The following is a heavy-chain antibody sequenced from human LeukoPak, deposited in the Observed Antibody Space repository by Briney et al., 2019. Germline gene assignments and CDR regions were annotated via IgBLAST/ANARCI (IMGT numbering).Heavy chain of an antibody. CDR2: IYYSGST. CDR3: ARFPNLRFLERWSAFDI. Sequence: PSETLSLTCTVSGGSISSSSYYWGWIRQPPGKGLEWIGSIYYSGSTYYNPSLKSRVTISVDTSKNQFSLKLSSVTAADTAVYYCARFPNLRFLERWSAFDIWGQGTMVTVSS. V-gene: IGHV4-39*01. J-gene: IGHJ3*02. CDR1: GGSISSSSYY. D-gene: IGHD3-3*01.